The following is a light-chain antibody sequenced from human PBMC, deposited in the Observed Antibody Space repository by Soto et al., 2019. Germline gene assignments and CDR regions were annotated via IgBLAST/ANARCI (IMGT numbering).Light chain of an antibody. Sequence: EIVLTQSPATLSLSPGKRATLSCRASQSVKGNYLAWYQQKPGQAPRLLIYGSFTRAIGIPDRFSGSGSGTDFTLTISRLEREDFAVYYCQQYGTSPKTFGPGTRVEV. CDR2: GSF. CDR1: QSVKGNY. V-gene: IGKV3-20*01. J-gene: IGKJ1*01. CDR3: QQYGTSPKT.